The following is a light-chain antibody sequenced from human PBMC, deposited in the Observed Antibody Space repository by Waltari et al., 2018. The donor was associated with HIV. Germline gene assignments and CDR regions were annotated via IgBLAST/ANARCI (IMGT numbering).Light chain of an antibody. J-gene: IGKJ2*01. CDR1: QSISSH. Sequence: DIQMTQSPSSLSASLGDRVTITCRASQSISSHLNWYQQKPGEAPKVLIYAASSLRSDVPSRFSGSGSGTDFTLTISSLQLEDFAVYYCQQYGGSPLYTFGQGTKLEIK. V-gene: IGKV1-39*01. CDR3: QQYGGSPLYT. CDR2: AAS.